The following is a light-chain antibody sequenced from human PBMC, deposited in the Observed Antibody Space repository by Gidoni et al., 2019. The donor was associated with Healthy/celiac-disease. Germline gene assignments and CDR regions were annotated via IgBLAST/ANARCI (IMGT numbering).Light chain of an antibody. Sequence: DNQMTQYPSSLSASVGDRVTITCRASQSISNYLNWYQQKPGKAPKLLIYAASSLQSGVPSRFSGSGSGTDFTLTISSLQPEDFATYYCQQSYNTLRTFGQGTKVEIK. V-gene: IGKV1-39*01. CDR3: QQSYNTLRT. CDR1: QSISNY. CDR2: AAS. J-gene: IGKJ1*01.